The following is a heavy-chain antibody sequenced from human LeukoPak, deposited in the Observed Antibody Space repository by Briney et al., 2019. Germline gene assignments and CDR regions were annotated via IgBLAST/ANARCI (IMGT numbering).Heavy chain of an antibody. CDR1: GFTFSSYS. CDR3: ARTSAGGAYDP. J-gene: IGHJ5*02. CDR2: ISSSSSYI. D-gene: IGHD2-2*01. V-gene: IGHV3-21*01. Sequence: GGSLRLSCAASGFTFSSYSMNWVRQAPGKGLGWVSSISSSSSYIYYADSVKGRFTISRDNAKNSLYLQMNSLRAEDTAVYYCARTSAGGAYDPWGQGTLVTVSS.